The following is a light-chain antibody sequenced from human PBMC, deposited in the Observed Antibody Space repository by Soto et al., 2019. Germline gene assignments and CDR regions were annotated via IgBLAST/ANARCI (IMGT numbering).Light chain of an antibody. CDR3: SSYTSSSTLGGVV. J-gene: IGLJ2*01. V-gene: IGLV2-14*01. CDR2: DVS. CDR1: TSDDGGYNY. Sequence: QSVLTQPASVSGSPGQSITISCTGTTSDDGGYNYVSWYQQHPGKAPKLMIYDVSNRPSGVSNRFSGSKSGNTASLTISGLQAEDEADYYCSSYTSSSTLGGVVFGGGTKLTVL.